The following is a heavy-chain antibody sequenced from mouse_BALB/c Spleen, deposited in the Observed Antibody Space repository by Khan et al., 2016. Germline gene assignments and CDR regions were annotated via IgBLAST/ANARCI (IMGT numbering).Heavy chain of an antibody. CDR1: GFSLTHYG. J-gene: IGHJ3*01. V-gene: IGHV2-9*02. CDR2: IWACGST. Sequence: QVQLKESGPGLVAPSQSLSITCTVSGFSLTHYGVHWVRQPPGKGLEWLGIIWACGSTNYNSALMSRLSISKYNSKSQVSLKMNSLQTDDTAMYYCARDENYRYDGFAYWGQGTLVTVSA. CDR3: ARDENYRYDGFAY. D-gene: IGHD2-14*01.